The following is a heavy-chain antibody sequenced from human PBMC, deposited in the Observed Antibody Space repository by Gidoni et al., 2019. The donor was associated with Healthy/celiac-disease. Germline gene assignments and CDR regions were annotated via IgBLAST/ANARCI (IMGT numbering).Heavy chain of an antibody. CDR3: ARDRGGHSSGWYSLPDY. V-gene: IGHV1-69*01. CDR1: GGTFSSYA. CDR2: IIPIFGTA. Sequence: QVQLVQSGAEVKKPGSSVKVSCKASGGTFSSYAISWVRQAPGKGLEWMGGIIPIFGTANYAQKFQGRVTITADESTSTAYMELSSLRSEDTAVYYCARDRGGHSSGWYSLPDYWGQGTLVTVSS. J-gene: IGHJ4*02. D-gene: IGHD6-19*01.